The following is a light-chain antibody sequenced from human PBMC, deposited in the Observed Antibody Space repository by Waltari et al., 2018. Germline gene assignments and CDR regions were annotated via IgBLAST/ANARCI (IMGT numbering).Light chain of an antibody. CDR3: QQRANWPPGAA. Sequence: EIVLTQSPATLSLSPGERATLSCRASQSISNNLAGYQQKPGQAPRLVIYDASNRATGIPARFSGSGSGTDFTLTISTLEPEDSAVYYCQQRANWPPGAAFGQGTKVEIK. J-gene: IGKJ1*01. CDR1: QSISNN. CDR2: DAS. V-gene: IGKV3-11*01.